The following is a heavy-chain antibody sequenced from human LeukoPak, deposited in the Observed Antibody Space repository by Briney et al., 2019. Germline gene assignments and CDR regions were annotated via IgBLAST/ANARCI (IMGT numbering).Heavy chain of an antibody. J-gene: IGHJ4*02. CDR2: ISGSGGST. CDR3: ANPDSPTNYYHDSSGYYYG. Sequence: GGSLRLSCAASGFTFSSYAMSWVRQAPGKGLEWVSAISGSGGSTYYADSVKGRFTISRDNSKNTLYLQMNSLRAEDTAVYYCANPDSPTNYYHDSSGYYYGWGQGTLVTVSS. D-gene: IGHD3-22*01. V-gene: IGHV3-23*01. CDR1: GFTFSSYA.